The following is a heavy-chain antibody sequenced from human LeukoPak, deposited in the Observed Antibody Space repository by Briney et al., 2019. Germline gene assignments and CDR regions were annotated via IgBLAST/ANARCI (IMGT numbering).Heavy chain of an antibody. CDR2: IKQDGSEK. V-gene: IGHV3-7*01. CDR1: GFTFSSYW. J-gene: IGHJ4*02. D-gene: IGHD4-23*01. CDR3: ARDLDYGGNLPYY. Sequence: GSLRLSCAASGFTFSSYWMNWVRQAPGKGLEWVANIKQDGSEKYYVDSVKGRFTISRGNAKNSLYLQMNSLRAEDTAVYYCARDLDYGGNLPYYWGQGTLVTVSS.